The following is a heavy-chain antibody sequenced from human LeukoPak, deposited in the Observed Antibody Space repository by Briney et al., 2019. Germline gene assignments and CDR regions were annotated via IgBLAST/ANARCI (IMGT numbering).Heavy chain of an antibody. J-gene: IGHJ4*02. CDR3: ARVTIFGVDRGLYYFDY. CDR2: IIPIFGTA. D-gene: IGHD3-3*01. V-gene: IGHV1-69*05. CDR1: GGTFSSYA. Sequence: ASVKVSCKASGGTFSSYAISWVRQAPGQGLEWMGGIIPIFGTANYAQKFQGRVTITTDESTSTAYMELSSLRSEDTAVYYCARVTIFGVDRGLYYFDYSGQGTLVTVSS.